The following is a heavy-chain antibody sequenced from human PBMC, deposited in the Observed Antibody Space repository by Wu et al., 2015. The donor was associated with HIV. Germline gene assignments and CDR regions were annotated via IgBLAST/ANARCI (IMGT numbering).Heavy chain of an antibody. CDR1: GGTFSSYA. D-gene: IGHD3-22*01. V-gene: IGHV1-69*13. Sequence: QVQLVQSGAEVKKPGSSVKVSCKASGGTFSSYAISWVRQAPGQGLEWMGRIIPIFGTANYAQKFQGRVTITADESTSTAYMELSSLRSEDTAVYYCARARKYYYDNSGYYWGFDYWGQGTLVTVSS. J-gene: IGHJ4*02. CDR2: IIPIFGTA. CDR3: ARARKYYYDNSGYYWGFDY.